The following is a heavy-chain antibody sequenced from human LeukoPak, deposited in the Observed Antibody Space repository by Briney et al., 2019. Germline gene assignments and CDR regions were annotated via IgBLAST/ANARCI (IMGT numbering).Heavy chain of an antibody. Sequence: ASVKVSCKASGYTFSSYGISWVRQAPGQGPEWMGWISVDDGNTNYAQKLQGRVTMTTDTSTSTAYMELRSLRSDDTAVYYCARASYYDSSGSSNDWGQGTLVTVSS. J-gene: IGHJ1*01. V-gene: IGHV1-18*01. D-gene: IGHD3-22*01. CDR3: ARASYYDSSGSSND. CDR1: GYTFSSYG. CDR2: ISVDDGNT.